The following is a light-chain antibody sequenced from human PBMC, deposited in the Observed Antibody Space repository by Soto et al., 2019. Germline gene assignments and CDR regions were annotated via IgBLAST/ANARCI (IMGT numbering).Light chain of an antibody. Sequence: QSVLTQPASVSGSPGQSITISCTGTSSDIGAYDYVSWFQQYSGKAHTLIIYEVRSRPTVVSSRFSGSKSGNTASLTISGLQTEDEDDYYCGSYASATLIFCGGTKVTVL. J-gene: IGLJ2*01. CDR1: SSDIGAYDY. CDR3: GSYASATLI. V-gene: IGLV2-14*03. CDR2: EVR.